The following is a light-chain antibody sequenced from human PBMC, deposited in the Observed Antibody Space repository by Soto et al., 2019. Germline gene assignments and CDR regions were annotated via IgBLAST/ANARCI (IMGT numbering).Light chain of an antibody. V-gene: IGKV1-5*03. CDR3: QQYDAYTWT. J-gene: IGKJ1*01. Sequence: DIQMTQSPSTLSASVGDRVTITCRASQSISNWLAWYQQRPGKAPDLLIYKASNLESGVPSRFSGSGYETEFTLTISSLQPDDFATYYCQQYDAYTWTFGQGTKVELK. CDR2: KAS. CDR1: QSISNW.